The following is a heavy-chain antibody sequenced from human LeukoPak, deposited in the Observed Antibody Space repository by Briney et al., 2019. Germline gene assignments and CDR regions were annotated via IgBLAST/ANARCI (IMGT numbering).Heavy chain of an antibody. Sequence: PGGSLRLSRAASGFTFSTYWMHWVRQAPGKGLVWVSRINSDGSSTSYADSVKGRFTISRDNARTTLYLQMNSLRAEDTAVYFCARGGATVDYWGQGTLVTVSS. V-gene: IGHV3-74*01. J-gene: IGHJ4*02. D-gene: IGHD5-12*01. CDR2: INSDGSST. CDR1: GFTFSTYW. CDR3: ARGGATVDY.